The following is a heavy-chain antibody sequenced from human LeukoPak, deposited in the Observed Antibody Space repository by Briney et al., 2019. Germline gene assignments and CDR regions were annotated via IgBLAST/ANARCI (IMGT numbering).Heavy chain of an antibody. CDR3: ARGRGDIQVVHDGPDY. D-gene: IGHD5/OR15-5a*01. Sequence: PSETLSLTCTVSGDSFSSYYWSCIRQPPGKGLEWIGYIYYSGSTNHNPSLKSRVTISVDRTKKQFSLKLSSVTAADTAVYYCARGRGDIQVVHDGPDYWGQGTLVTVSS. CDR2: IYYSGST. V-gene: IGHV4-59*01. CDR1: GDSFSSYY. J-gene: IGHJ4*02.